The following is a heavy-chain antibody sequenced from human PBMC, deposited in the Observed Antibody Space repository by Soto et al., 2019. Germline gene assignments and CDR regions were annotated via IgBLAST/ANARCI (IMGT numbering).Heavy chain of an antibody. D-gene: IGHD5-12*01. CDR3: ARNSGYDYGKRYYYYGMDV. J-gene: IGHJ6*02. V-gene: IGHV1-69*01. CDR2: IIPIFGTA. CDR1: GGTFSSYA. Sequence: QVQLVQSGAEVKKPGSSVKVSCKASGGTFSSYAISWVRQAPGQGLEWMGGIIPIFGTANYAQKFQGRVTITADESTSTAYMELSSLRSEDTAAYYCARNSGYDYGKRYYYYGMDVWGQGTTVTVSS.